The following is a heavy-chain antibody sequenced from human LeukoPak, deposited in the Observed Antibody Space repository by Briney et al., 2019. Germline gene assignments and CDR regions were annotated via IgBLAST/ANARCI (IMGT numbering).Heavy chain of an antibody. D-gene: IGHD6-25*01. CDR1: GYTLTELS. J-gene: IGHJ3*02. CDR3: AKVKIAAPPDAFDI. Sequence: ASVKVSCRVSGYTLTELSMHWVRQAPGKGLEWMGGFDPEDGETIYAQKFQGRVTMTEDTSTDTAYMELSSLRSEDTAVYYCAKVKIAAPPDAFDIWGQGTMVTVSS. CDR2: FDPEDGET. V-gene: IGHV1-24*01.